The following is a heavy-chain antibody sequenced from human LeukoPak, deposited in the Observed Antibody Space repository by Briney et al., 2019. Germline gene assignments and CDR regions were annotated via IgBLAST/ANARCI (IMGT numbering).Heavy chain of an antibody. D-gene: IGHD1-14*01. CDR3: ARDRNSGY. J-gene: IGHJ4*02. Sequence: QAGGSLRLSCAASGVTFSNYWMTWVRQAPGEGLEWVANIKQDGSEKHYVDSVKGRFTSSRDNARNSAYLQMNSLRAEDAAVYYCARDRNSGYWGQGTQVTVSS. V-gene: IGHV3-7*01. CDR2: IKQDGSEK. CDR1: GVTFSNYW.